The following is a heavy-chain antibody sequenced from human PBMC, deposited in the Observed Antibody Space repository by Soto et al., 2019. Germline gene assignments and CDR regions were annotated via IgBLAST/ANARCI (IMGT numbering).Heavy chain of an antibody. Sequence: PAETLSLTCTVSGDSIISSDFYWVWVRHPPGKGLEWIGSIFYLGSSYYNPSLKSRVTMSVDTSKNQFSLRLRPVTAADTALYFCARHSLALRKNNWFDPWGQGIMVTVSS. CDR1: GDSIISSDFY. CDR2: IFYLGSS. V-gene: IGHV4-39*01. J-gene: IGHJ5*02. CDR3: ARHSLALRKNNWFDP. D-gene: IGHD3-3*02.